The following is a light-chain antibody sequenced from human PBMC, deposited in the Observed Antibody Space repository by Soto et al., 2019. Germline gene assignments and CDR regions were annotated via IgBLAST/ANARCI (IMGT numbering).Light chain of an antibody. J-gene: IGLJ2*01. V-gene: IGLV2-14*01. Sequence: QSALTQPAFVSGSPGQSITISCTGATSDFGGSKYVSWYQHHPGKAPKLMIYEVSNRPSGVSNRFSGYKSGNTASLTISGLQAGDEAAYYCSAYAGSSAPVLFGGGTKLTVL. CDR2: EVS. CDR1: TSDFGGSKY. CDR3: SAYAGSSAPVL.